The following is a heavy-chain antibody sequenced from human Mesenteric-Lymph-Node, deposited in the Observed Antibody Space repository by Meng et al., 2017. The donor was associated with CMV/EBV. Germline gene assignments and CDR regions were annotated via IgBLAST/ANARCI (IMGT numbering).Heavy chain of an antibody. D-gene: IGHD6-19*01. J-gene: IGHJ3*02. V-gene: IGHV3-23*01. Sequence: GESLKISCAASGFIFGNYAMSWVRQAPGKGLEWVSRISGSGTYTYTADSVQGRFTISRDNSKNTLYLQMNSLRAEDTAVYYCAKDSLQWLDDDAFDIWGQGTMVTVSS. CDR2: ISGSGTYT. CDR3: AKDSLQWLDDDAFDI. CDR1: GFIFGNYA.